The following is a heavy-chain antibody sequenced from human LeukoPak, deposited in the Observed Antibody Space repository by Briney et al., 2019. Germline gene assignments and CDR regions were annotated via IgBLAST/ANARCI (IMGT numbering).Heavy chain of an antibody. CDR1: GFTFSSYG. D-gene: IGHD3-10*01. V-gene: IGHV3-48*02. CDR3: ARANSLMFRGVITYFDS. CDR2: ISDRSAII. J-gene: IGHJ4*02. Sequence: PGGSLRLSCAASGFTFSSYGMNWVRQAPGKGLDYVAYISDRSAIIYYGDSVKGRFTISRDNAKNSLYLQMNRLRDEDTAVYFCARANSLMFRGVITYFDSWGQGTLVTVSS.